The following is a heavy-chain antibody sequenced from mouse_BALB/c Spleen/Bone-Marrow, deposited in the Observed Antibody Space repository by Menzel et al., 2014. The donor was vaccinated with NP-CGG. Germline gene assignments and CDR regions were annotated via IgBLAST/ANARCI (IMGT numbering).Heavy chain of an antibody. D-gene: IGHD1-1*01. CDR3: ARLNYYGNLFV. V-gene: IGHV4-1*02. CDR1: GFDFRRYW. J-gene: IGHJ1*01. Sequence: VKLMESGGGLVQPGGSLKLSCAASGFDFRRYWMSWVRQAPGKGLEWIGEINPDSSTINYTPSLKDKFIISRDNAKNTLYPQMTKVRSEDTALYYCARLNYYGNLFVWGAGTTVTVSS. CDR2: INPDSSTI.